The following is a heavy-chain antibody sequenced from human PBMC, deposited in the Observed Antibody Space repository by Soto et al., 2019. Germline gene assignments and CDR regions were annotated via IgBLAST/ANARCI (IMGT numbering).Heavy chain of an antibody. V-gene: IGHV1-18*01. Sequence: QVQLVQSGAEVKKPGASVKVSCKASGYTFTSYGITWVRQAPGQGLEWMGWISAYNGNTNYAQKLQGRGTMTTYTSTSTAYRELRSRRADDTAVYYCAREPNYFDYWGQGTLVTVSS. CDR3: AREPNYFDY. CDR1: GYTFTSYG. J-gene: IGHJ4*02. CDR2: ISAYNGNT.